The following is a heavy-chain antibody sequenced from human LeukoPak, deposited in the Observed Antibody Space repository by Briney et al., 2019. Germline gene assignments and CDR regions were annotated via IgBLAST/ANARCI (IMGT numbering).Heavy chain of an antibody. Sequence: GGSLRLSCTASGFTFSSYAMSWVRQAPGKGLEWVSSISGSGDTTYYADSVKGRFTISRDNSKKTLHMKMNSLRAEDTAVYTCVKGMDIVGATLFDYWGQGTRVTVSS. J-gene: IGHJ4*02. V-gene: IGHV3-23*01. CDR3: VKGMDIVGATLFDY. CDR2: ISGSGDTT. D-gene: IGHD1-26*01. CDR1: GFTFSSYA.